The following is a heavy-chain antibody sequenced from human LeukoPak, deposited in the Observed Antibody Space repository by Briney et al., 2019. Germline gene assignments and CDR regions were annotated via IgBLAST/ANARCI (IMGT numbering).Heavy chain of an antibody. CDR3: ARHHSSAYPFDY. D-gene: IGHD3-22*01. CDR1: GGSISHYY. CDR2: VSNSGTT. V-gene: IGHV4-59*08. J-gene: IGHJ4*02. Sequence: SQTLSLTCTVSGGSISHYYWSWIRQSPGKGLEWIGYVSNSGTTNYRPSLRGRVTVSVDTSQNRVSLKLTSMTAADTGLYYCARHHSSAYPFDYWGQGTLVTVSS.